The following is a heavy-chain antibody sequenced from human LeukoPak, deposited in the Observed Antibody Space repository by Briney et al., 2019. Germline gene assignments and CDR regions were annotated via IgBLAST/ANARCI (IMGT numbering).Heavy chain of an antibody. CDR3: ARDQGYDSSGYYYYQFDY. V-gene: IGHV1-2*02. J-gene: IGHJ4*02. CDR1: GYTFTGYY. D-gene: IGHD3-22*01. CDR2: INPNSGGT. Sequence: ASVKVSCKASGYTFTGYYMHWVRQAPGQGLEWMGWINPNSGGTNYAQKFQGRVTMTRDTSISTAYMELSRLRSDDTAVYSCARDQGYDSSGYYYYQFDYWGQGTLVTVSS.